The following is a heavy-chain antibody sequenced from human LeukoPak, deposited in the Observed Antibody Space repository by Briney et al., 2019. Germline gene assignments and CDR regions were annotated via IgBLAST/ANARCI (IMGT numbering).Heavy chain of an antibody. CDR3: ARDRGDCSGGSCYTYYYGMDV. J-gene: IGHJ6*02. V-gene: IGHV1-69*04. CDR2: IIPILGIA. D-gene: IGHD2-15*01. Sequence: SVKVSCKASGGTFSSYAISWVRQAPGQGLEWMGRIIPILGIANYAQKFQGRVTITADKSTSTAYMELSSLRSEDTAVYYCARDRGDCSGGSCYTYYYGMDVWGQGTTVTVSS. CDR1: GGTFSSYA.